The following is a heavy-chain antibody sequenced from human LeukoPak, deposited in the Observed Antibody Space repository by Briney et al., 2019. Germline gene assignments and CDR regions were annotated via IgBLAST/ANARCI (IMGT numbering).Heavy chain of an antibody. J-gene: IGHJ4*02. CDR1: GFIFSSYA. CDR2: ISGSGGST. CDR3: ANRKIVVVPAAILSPFDY. D-gene: IGHD2-2*02. V-gene: IGHV3-23*01. Sequence: GGSLRLSCAASGFIFSSYAMSWVRQAPGKGLEWVSAISGSGGSTYYADSVKGRFTISRDNSKNTLYLQMNSLRAEDTAVYYCANRKIVVVPAAILSPFDYWGQGTLVTVSS.